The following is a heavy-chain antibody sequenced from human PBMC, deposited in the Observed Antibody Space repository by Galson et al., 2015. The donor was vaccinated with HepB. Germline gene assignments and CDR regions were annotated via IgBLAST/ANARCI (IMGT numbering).Heavy chain of an antibody. J-gene: IGHJ6*02. CDR3: AKSAGYYYYYGMDV. CDR1: GFTFDDYA. V-gene: IGHV3-9*01. CDR2: ISWNSGII. Sequence: SLRLSCAASGFTFDDYAMHWVRHAPGKGLEWVSGISWNSGIIDYADSVKGRFTISRDNAKNSLFLQMNSLRAEDTAFYYCAKSAGYYYYYGMDVWGQGTTVTVSS. D-gene: IGHD3-10*01.